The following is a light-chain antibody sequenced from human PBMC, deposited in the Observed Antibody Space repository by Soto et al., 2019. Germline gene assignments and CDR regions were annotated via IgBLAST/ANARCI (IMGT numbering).Light chain of an antibody. Sequence: QSALTQPPSVSGSPGQSVTISCTGTSSDVGTYNRVSWYQQPPGTAPKLMIYEVSNRPSGVPDRFSGSKSGNTASLTISGLKDEDEADYYCSSYTSSSTYVFGTGTKLTVL. CDR2: EVS. V-gene: IGLV2-18*02. CDR1: SSDVGTYNR. J-gene: IGLJ1*01. CDR3: SSYTSSSTYV.